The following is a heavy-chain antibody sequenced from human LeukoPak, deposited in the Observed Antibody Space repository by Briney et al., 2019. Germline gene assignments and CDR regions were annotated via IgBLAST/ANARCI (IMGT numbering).Heavy chain of an antibody. CDR3: ARDYNYGSGSYYEENWFDP. CDR2: ISAYNGNT. D-gene: IGHD3-10*01. Sequence: GASVKVSCKASGYTFTSYGISWVRQAPGQGLEWMGWISAYNGNTNYAQKLQGRVTMTTDTSTSTAYMELRSLRSEDTAVYYCARDYNYGSGSYYEENWFDPWGQGTLVTVSS. J-gene: IGHJ5*02. V-gene: IGHV1-18*04. CDR1: GYTFTSYG.